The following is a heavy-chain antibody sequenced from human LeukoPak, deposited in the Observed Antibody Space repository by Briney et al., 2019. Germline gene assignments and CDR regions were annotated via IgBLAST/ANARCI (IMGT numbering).Heavy chain of an antibody. V-gene: IGHV1-46*01. D-gene: IGHD3-22*01. CDR3: ASTSDYYDSSGYSLSY. CDR2: INPSGGST. Sequence: ASVKVSCKASGYTFTSYYMHWVRQAPGQGLEWMGIINPSGGSTSYAQKFQGRVTMTRDTSTSTVYMELSSLRSEDTAVYYCASTSDYYDSSGYSLSYWGQGTLVTVSS. J-gene: IGHJ4*02. CDR1: GYTFTSYY.